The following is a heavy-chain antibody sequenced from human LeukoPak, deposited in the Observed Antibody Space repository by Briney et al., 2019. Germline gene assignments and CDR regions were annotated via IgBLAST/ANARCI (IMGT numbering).Heavy chain of an antibody. CDR2: IYPGDSDT. CDR3: ARHGPFLGWFGELSEHWFDP. V-gene: IGHV5-51*01. D-gene: IGHD3-10*01. CDR1: GYTFTSYW. Sequence: GESLKISCKGSGYTFTSYWIGWVRQVPGKGLEWMGFIYPGDSDTRYSPSFQGQVTISADKSISTAYLQWSSLKASDTAMYYCARHGPFLGWFGELSEHWFDPWGQGTLVTVSS. J-gene: IGHJ5*02.